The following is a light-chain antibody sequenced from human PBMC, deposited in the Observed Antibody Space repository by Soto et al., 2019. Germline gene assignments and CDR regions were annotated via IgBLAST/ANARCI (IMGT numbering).Light chain of an antibody. J-gene: IGKJ1*01. Sequence: EIVLTQSPGTLSLSPGERATLSCRASQSVSSTYLAWYQQKPGQAPRLLIHGASSRATGIPDRFSGSGSGTDFTLTISRLEPEDFAVYFCQQYGRSWWTFGQGTKVDIK. CDR2: GAS. CDR1: QSVSSTY. CDR3: QQYGRSWWT. V-gene: IGKV3-20*01.